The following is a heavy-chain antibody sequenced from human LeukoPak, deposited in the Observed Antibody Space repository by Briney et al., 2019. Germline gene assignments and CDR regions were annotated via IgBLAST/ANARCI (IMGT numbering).Heavy chain of an antibody. D-gene: IGHD1-26*01. J-gene: IGHJ4*02. CDR1: GFTFSSYG. CDR3: ARAGMGGSHPADH. V-gene: IGHV3-33*01. Sequence: PGGSLRLSCAASGFTFSSYGMHWVRQAPGKGLEWVAVIWYDGSNKYYADSVKGRFTISRDNSKNTLYLQMNSLRAEDTAVYYCARAGMGGSHPADHWGQGTLVTVSS. CDR2: IWYDGSNK.